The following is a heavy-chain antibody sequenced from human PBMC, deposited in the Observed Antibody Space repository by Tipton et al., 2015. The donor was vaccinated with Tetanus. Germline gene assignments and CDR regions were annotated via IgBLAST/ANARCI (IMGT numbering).Heavy chain of an antibody. CDR1: GYTFSGSY. Sequence: QLVQSGAEVKNPGASVRISCKGSGYTFSGSYIPWVRQAPGQGLEWIGWINPNSGGTTYAPKYRGRVTMTTDTSTSTASMDLGRLGSDGTAVYFCARERLRAPAVGGFSSCGLWGRGTLVTVSS. CDR2: INPNSGGT. J-gene: IGHJ4*02. D-gene: IGHD6-19*01. CDR3: ARERLRAPAVGGFSSCGL. V-gene: IGHV1-2*02.